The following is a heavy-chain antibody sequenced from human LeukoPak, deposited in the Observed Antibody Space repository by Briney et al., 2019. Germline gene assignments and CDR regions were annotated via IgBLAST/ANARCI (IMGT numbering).Heavy chain of an antibody. D-gene: IGHD3-3*01. Sequence: SETPSLTCTVSGGSISSYYWSWIRQPAGKGLEWIGRIYTSGSTNYNPSLKSRVTMSVDTSKNQFSLKLSSVTAADTAVYYCARDHPYYDFWSGYYPGAFDYWGQGTLVTVSS. CDR3: ARDHPYYDFWSGYYPGAFDY. V-gene: IGHV4-4*07. J-gene: IGHJ4*02. CDR1: GGSISSYY. CDR2: IYTSGST.